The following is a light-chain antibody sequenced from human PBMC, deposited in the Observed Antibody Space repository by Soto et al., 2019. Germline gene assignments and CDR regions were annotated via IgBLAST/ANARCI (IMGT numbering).Light chain of an antibody. CDR1: QYITTS. CDR3: RQRHSWPRT. CDR2: QTS. Sequence: DIVLTQSPANLSSFPGDRVTLSCRASQYITTSLAWYQHRPGQAPRLLIYQTSLRAAGIPARFSASGSGTDFTLTISSVRPGEFALCSCRQRHSWPRTFCQGTKVDIK. J-gene: IGKJ1*01. V-gene: IGKV3-11*01.